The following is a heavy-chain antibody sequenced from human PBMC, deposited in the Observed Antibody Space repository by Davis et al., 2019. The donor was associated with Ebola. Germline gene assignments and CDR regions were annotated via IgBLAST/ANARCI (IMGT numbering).Heavy chain of an antibody. D-gene: IGHD5-18*01. V-gene: IGHV3-48*02. CDR3: ARFSRGYSYEIDY. J-gene: IGHJ4*02. Sequence: GESLKISCAASGFTFSSYSMNWVRQAPGKGLEWISYISSTSSSIYYADSVKGRFTISRDNAKNSLYLQMNSLRDGDTAVYYCARFSRGYSYEIDYWGQGTLVTVSS. CDR2: ISSTSSSI. CDR1: GFTFSSYS.